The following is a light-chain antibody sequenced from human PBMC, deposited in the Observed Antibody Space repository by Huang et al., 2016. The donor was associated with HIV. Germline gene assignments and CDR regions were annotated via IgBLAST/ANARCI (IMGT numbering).Light chain of an antibody. V-gene: IGKV3-11*01. CDR1: QRVSSY. J-gene: IGKJ3*01. CDR2: DAY. Sequence: EIVLTQSPATLSLSPGERATLSCRASQRVSSYLAWYQQKPCQAPRRLIYDAYNRATGIPARFSGSGSGTDFTLTISSLEPEDFAVYYCQQRSNWPPLFGPGTKVDIK. CDR3: QQRSNWPPL.